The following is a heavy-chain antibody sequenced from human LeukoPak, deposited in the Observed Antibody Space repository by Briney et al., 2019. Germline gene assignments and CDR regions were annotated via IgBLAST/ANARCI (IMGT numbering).Heavy chain of an antibody. CDR3: ATVGKFTHASAY. CDR2: IYHSGST. V-gene: IGHV4-38-2*02. D-gene: IGHD3-10*01. CDR1: GYPISSGYY. Sequence: PSETLSLTCTVSGYPISSGYYWGWIRQPPGKGLEWIGSIYHSGSTYYNPSLKSRVTISVDTSKNQFSLNLSSVTVADTAVYYCATVGKFTHASAYWGQGTLATVSS. J-gene: IGHJ4*02.